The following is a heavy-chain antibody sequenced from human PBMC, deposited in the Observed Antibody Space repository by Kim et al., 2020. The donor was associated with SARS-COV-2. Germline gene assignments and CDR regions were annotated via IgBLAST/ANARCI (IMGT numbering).Heavy chain of an antibody. V-gene: IGHV3-23*01. CDR2: ISGSGGST. J-gene: IGHJ6*02. Sequence: GGSLRLSCAASGFTFSSYAMSWVRQAPGKGLEWVSAISGSGGSTYYADSVKGRFTISRDNSKNTLYLQMNSLRAEDTAVYYCAKSQGVGDYYGMDVWGQGTTVTVSS. CDR1: GFTFSSYA. D-gene: IGHD1-26*01. CDR3: AKSQGVGDYYGMDV.